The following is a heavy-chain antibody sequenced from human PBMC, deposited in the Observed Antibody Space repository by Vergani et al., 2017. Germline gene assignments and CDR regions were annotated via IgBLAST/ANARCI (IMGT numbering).Heavy chain of an antibody. CDR3: ARSTVPAFRDYYYGMDV. J-gene: IGHJ6*02. D-gene: IGHD2-21*02. V-gene: IGHV5-10-1*03. CDR1: GYSFTSYW. CDR2: IDPSDSYT. Sequence: EVQLVQSGAEVKTPGVSLRIFCKGSGYSFTSYWISWVRQMPGKGLEWMGRIDPSDSYTNYSPSFQGHVTISADKSISTAYLQWSSLKAADTAMYYCARSTVPAFRDYYYGMDVWGQGTTVTVSS.